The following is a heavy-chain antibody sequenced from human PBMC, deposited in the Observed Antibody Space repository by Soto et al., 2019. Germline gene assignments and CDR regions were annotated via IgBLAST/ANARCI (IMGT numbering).Heavy chain of an antibody. CDR1: GGSISSGGYS. D-gene: IGHD6-13*01. CDR3: AGGLLSSSWYLEGFDY. CDR2: IYHSGST. Sequence: SETLSLTCAVSGGSISSGGYSWSWIRQPPGKGLEWIGYIYHSGSTYYNPSLKSRVTISVDRSKNQFSLKLSSVTAADTAVYYCAGGLLSSSWYLEGFDYWGQGTLVTVSS. V-gene: IGHV4-30-2*01. J-gene: IGHJ4*02.